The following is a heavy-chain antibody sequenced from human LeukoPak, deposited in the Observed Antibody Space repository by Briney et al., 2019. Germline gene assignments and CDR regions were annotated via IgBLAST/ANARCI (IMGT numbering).Heavy chain of an antibody. V-gene: IGHV1-2*02. CDR1: GYTFTGYY. J-gene: IGHJ5*02. CDR2: INPNSGGT. CDR3: ALGSSEGGKRYNWFDP. D-gene: IGHD3-22*01. Sequence: ASVKVSCKASGYTFTGYYMHWVRQAPGQGLEWMGWINPNSGGTNYAQKFQGRVTMTRDTSISTAYMELSRLRSDDTAVYYCALGSSEGGKRYNWFDPWGQGTLVTVSS.